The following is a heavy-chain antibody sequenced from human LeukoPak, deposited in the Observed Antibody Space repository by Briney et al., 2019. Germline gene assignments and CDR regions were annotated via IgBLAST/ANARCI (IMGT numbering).Heavy chain of an antibody. CDR2: ITNTGNT. V-gene: IGHV4-39*01. J-gene: IGHJ6*02. CDR1: GDSISNSAYY. Sequence: PSETLSLTCTVSGDSISNSAYYWVWIRQPPGKGLEWIGTITNTGNTYSNPSLKSRVTISIDTSKTQISLKLTSVTAADTAVFYCARKTPRTSVDVWGQGTPVTVYS. CDR3: ARKTPRTSVDV.